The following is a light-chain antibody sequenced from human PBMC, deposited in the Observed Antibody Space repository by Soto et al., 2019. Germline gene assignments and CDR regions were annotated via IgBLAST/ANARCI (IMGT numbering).Light chain of an antibody. CDR2: GAS. J-gene: IGKJ4*01. CDR1: QSVSTNS. V-gene: IGKV3-20*01. Sequence: EIVLTQSPDTLSLSAGERATLSCRASQSVSTNSLAWYQQRPGQAPRPLIYGASSRATGTPDRFSGSGSGTDFTLIISRLEPEDFAVYYCQQYGSSVLTFGGGTRWIS. CDR3: QQYGSSVLT.